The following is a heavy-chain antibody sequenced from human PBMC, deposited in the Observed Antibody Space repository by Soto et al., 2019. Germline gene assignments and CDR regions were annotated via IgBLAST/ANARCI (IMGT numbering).Heavy chain of an antibody. CDR2: ISSNGGTT. V-gene: IGHV3-64D*06. CDR3: VKEGQRRGYSYGFSDYGMDV. D-gene: IGHD5-18*01. Sequence: PGGSLRLSCSASGFTFSNYAIHWVRQAPGKGLEYVSAISSNGGTTYHADSVKGRFAISRDNSKNTLYLQMSSLRAEDTAVYYCVKEGQRRGYSYGFSDYGMDVWGQGTTVTVSS. CDR1: GFTFSNYA. J-gene: IGHJ6*02.